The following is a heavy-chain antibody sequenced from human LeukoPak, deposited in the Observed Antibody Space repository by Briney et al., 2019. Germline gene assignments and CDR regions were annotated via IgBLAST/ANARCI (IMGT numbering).Heavy chain of an antibody. CDR1: GFTFNSYA. V-gene: IGHV3-23*01. CDR2: ITGSGGNT. Sequence: GGSLRLSCAASGFTFNSYALNWVRQAPGKGLEWVSGITGSGGNTYYADSVKGRFTISRDNSKNTLYLQMNSLRAEDTAVYYCARWGDYDVLTGYYVSDYWGQGTLVTVSS. J-gene: IGHJ4*02. CDR3: ARWGDYDVLTGYYVSDY. D-gene: IGHD3-9*01.